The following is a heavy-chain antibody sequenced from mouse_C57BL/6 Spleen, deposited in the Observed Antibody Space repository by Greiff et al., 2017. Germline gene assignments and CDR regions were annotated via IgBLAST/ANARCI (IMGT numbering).Heavy chain of an antibody. CDR3: ARHYDYDLYAMDY. Sequence: QVQLKESGPSLVQPSQSLSITCTVSGFSLTSYGVHWVRQSPGKGLEWLGVIWSGGSTDYNAAFISRLSISKDNSKSQVFFKMNSLQADDTAIYYCARHYDYDLYAMDYWGQGTSGTVSS. J-gene: IGHJ4*01. CDR1: GFSLTSYG. D-gene: IGHD2-4*01. V-gene: IGHV2-2*01. CDR2: IWSGGST.